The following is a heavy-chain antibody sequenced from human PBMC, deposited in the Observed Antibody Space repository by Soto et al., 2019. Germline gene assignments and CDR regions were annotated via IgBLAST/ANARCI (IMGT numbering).Heavy chain of an antibody. D-gene: IGHD3-16*01. CDR3: VRFILGGQAGAFDY. CDR1: GFNFRTYE. Sequence: EVQLVESGGALVQPGGSLRLSCAASGFNFRTYEMNWVRQTPEKGLEWISYIANADTTTYYADSVKGRFIISRDNAKSSLYLQMNSLRAEDTAVYYCVRFILGGQAGAFDYWGQGALVTVSS. J-gene: IGHJ4*02. V-gene: IGHV3-48*03. CDR2: IANADTTT.